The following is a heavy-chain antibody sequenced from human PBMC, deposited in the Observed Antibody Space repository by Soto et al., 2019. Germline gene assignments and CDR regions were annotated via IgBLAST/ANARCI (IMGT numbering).Heavy chain of an antibody. CDR1: GGSISSGGYY. J-gene: IGHJ4*02. D-gene: IGHD1-26*01. Sequence: QVQLQESGPGLVKPSQTLSLTCTVSGGSISSGGYYWSWLRQHPGKGVEWIGYIYYSGSTYNNPTLKSRGTISVDTSKNHSSQKRSSVTAADTAVYYGARWVGATSVDCLGQGTLVTVSS. CDR2: IYYSGST. CDR3: ARWVGATSVDC. V-gene: IGHV4-31*03.